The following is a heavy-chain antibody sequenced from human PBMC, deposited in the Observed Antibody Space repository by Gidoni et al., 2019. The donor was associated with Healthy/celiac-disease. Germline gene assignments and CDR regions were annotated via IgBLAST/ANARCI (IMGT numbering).Heavy chain of an antibody. J-gene: IGHJ4*02. CDR2: ISGSGGST. Sequence: EVQLLESGGGLVQPGGSLRLSCAASGFTFSSYAMSWVRQAPGKGLEWVSAISGSGGSTYYADSVKGRFTISRDNSKNTLYLQMNSLRAEDTAVYYCAKDRLGGVVPAANFDYWGQGTLVTVSS. CDR3: AKDRLGGVVPAANFDY. D-gene: IGHD2-2*01. V-gene: IGHV3-23*01. CDR1: GFTFSSYA.